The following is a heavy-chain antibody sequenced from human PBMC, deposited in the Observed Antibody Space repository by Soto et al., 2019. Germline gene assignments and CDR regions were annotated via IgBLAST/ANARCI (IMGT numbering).Heavy chain of an antibody. V-gene: IGHV4-34*01. J-gene: IGHJ4*02. Sequence: PSATLALTCAVYGGSFSGYYWSWIRQPPGKGLEWIGEINHSGSTNYNPSLKSRVTISVDTSKNQFSLKLSSVTAADTAVYYCARVAYYDSSGYLDYWGQGTQVTVS. D-gene: IGHD3-22*01. CDR2: INHSGST. CDR1: GGSFSGYY. CDR3: ARVAYYDSSGYLDY.